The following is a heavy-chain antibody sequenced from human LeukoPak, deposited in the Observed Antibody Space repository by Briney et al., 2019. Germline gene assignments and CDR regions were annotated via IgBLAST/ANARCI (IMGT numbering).Heavy chain of an antibody. CDR3: ARDGMIRPALLWFGKKVRWFDP. CDR1: GGSFSGYY. D-gene: IGHD3-10*01. V-gene: IGHV4-34*01. Sequence: PSETLSLTCAVYGGSFSGYYWSWIRQPPGKGLEWIGEINHSGSTNYNPSLKSRVTISVDTSKNQFSLQLNSVTPEDTAVYYCARDGMIRPALLWFGKKVRWFDPWGQGTLVTVSS. J-gene: IGHJ5*02. CDR2: INHSGST.